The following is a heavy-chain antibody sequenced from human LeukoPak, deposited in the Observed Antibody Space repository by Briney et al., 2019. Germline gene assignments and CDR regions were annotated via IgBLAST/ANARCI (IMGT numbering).Heavy chain of an antibody. CDR2: INHSGST. V-gene: IGHV4-61*09. D-gene: IGHD6-6*01. CDR3: AISSIAARTVDY. CDR1: GVSISYATYQ. J-gene: IGHJ4*02. Sequence: PSQTLSLTCTVSGVSISYATYQWTWIRQSAGKGLEWIGEINHSGSTNYNPSLKSRVTISVDTSKNQFSLKLSSVTAADTAVYYCAISSIAARTVDYWGQGTLVTVSS.